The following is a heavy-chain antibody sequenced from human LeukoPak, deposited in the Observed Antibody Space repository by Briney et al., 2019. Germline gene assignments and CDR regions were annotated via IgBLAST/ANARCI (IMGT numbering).Heavy chain of an antibody. Sequence: GGSLRLSCAASGFTFSSYGMHWVRQAPGKGLEWVAVISYDGSNKYYADSVKGRFTISRDNSKNTLHLQMNSLRAEDTAVYYCAKDPLTNWLVGYFDYWGQGTLVTVSS. CDR3: AKDPLTNWLVGYFDY. D-gene: IGHD6-19*01. J-gene: IGHJ4*02. CDR1: GFTFSSYG. CDR2: ISYDGSNK. V-gene: IGHV3-30*18.